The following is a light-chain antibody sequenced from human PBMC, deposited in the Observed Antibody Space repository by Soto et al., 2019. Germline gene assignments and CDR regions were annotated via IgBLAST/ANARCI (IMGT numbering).Light chain of an antibody. J-gene: IGLJ1*01. CDR2: DVS. CDR3: SSYAGTHIV. CDR1: SSDVGGYNY. Sequence: QSMLTQPPSASGSPGQSVAISCTGTSSDVGGYNYVSWYQQLPGKAPKLMIYDVSKRPSGVPDRFSGSKSGNSASLTVSGLQAVEEADYYCSSYAGTHIVFGTGTKVTVL. V-gene: IGLV2-8*01.